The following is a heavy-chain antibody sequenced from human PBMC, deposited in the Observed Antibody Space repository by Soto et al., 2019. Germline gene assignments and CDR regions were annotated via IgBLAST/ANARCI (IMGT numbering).Heavy chain of an antibody. V-gene: IGHV6-1*01. J-gene: IGHJ5*01. CDR3: ARATAAGRGDWFDS. CDR1: GDSVSNNNAG. D-gene: IGHD6-13*01. Sequence: PSQTLSLTCAISGDSVSNNNAGWNWIRQSPSRGLEWLGRTYYRSKWYSDYALSVRSRITINPDTSKNHFSLQLNSVSPDDTAVYYCARATAAGRGDWFDSWGQGTLVTVSS. CDR2: TYYRSKWYS.